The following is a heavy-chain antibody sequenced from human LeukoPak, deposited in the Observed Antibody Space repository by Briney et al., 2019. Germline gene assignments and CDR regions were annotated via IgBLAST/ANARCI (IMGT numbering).Heavy chain of an antibody. CDR1: GFTFSSYW. V-gene: IGHV3-7*03. Sequence: PGGSLRLSCAASGFTFSSYWMSWVRQAPGKGLEWVANIKQDGSEKYYVDSVEGRFTISRDNAKNSLYLQMNSLRAEDTAVYYCASLRVFEPIDYWGQGTLVTVSS. J-gene: IGHJ4*02. CDR2: IKQDGSEK. D-gene: IGHD1-14*01. CDR3: ASLRVFEPIDY.